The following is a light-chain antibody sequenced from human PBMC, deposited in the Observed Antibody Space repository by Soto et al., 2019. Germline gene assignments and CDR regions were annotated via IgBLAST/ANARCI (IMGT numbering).Light chain of an antibody. CDR3: SSYTSISTPVV. CDR2: DVS. Sequence: QSALTQPASVSGSPGQSITISCTGTSSDVGGYNYVSWYQQHPGKAPKLMIYDVSNRPSGVSNRFSGSKSGNTASLTISGLQAEDEADYYCSSYTSISTPVVFGGRTKLTVL. J-gene: IGLJ2*01. CDR1: SSDVGGYNY. V-gene: IGLV2-14*01.